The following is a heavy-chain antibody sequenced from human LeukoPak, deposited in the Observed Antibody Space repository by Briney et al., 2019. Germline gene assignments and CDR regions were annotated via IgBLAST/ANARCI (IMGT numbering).Heavy chain of an antibody. Sequence: GGSLRLSCAASGFTFSNAWMSWVRQAPGKGLEWVGRIKSNTDGGTTDYAAPVKGRFTISRDDSENTLYLQVNSLKTEDTAVYYCTTDRYYYDSSGYYRRFDDWGQRTLVTVSS. V-gene: IGHV3-15*01. CDR3: TTDRYYYDSSGYYRRFDD. J-gene: IGHJ4*02. CDR1: GFTFSNAW. D-gene: IGHD3-22*01. CDR2: IKSNTDGGTT.